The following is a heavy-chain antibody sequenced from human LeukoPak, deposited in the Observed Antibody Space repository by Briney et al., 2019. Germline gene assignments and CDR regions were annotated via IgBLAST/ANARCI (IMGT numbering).Heavy chain of an antibody. J-gene: IGHJ4*02. CDR2: INPKNGGT. CDR3: ARGIYTSSWYYFDY. Sequence: XHWVRQXPGQGREWMGWINPKNGGTNYAQQFQGRVTKTRDTSTNTAYMELSRLRSDDTAVYYCARGIYTSSWYYFDYWGQGTLVTVSS. D-gene: IGHD6-13*01. V-gene: IGHV1-2*02.